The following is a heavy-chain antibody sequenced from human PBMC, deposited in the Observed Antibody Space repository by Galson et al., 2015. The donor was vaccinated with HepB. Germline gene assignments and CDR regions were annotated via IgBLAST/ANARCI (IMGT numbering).Heavy chain of an antibody. V-gene: IGHV3-48*04. CDR1: GFTLSSYS. J-gene: IGHJ4*02. D-gene: IGHD6-13*01. CDR2: INSSSSTI. Sequence: SLRLSCAASGFTLSSYSMNWVRQAPGKGLEWVSYINSSSSTIYYADSVKGRFTISRDNAENSLYLQMNSLGAEDTAVYYCARRYSSTRGGFDYWGQGTLVTVSS. CDR3: ARRYSSTRGGFDY.